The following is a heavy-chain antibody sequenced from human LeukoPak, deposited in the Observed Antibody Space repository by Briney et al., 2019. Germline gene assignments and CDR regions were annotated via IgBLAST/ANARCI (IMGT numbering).Heavy chain of an antibody. CDR3: AGGYYYGSGSYYMDV. D-gene: IGHD3-10*01. CDR1: GGSISSGNYY. V-gene: IGHV4-61*02. CDR2: IYSSGST. Sequence: SETLSLTCTVSGGSISSGNYYWSWIRQPAGKGLEWIGRIYSSGSTNYNPSLKSRVTISVDTSKNQFSLKLSSVTAADTAVYYCAGGYYYGSGSYYMDVWGKGTTVTISS. J-gene: IGHJ6*03.